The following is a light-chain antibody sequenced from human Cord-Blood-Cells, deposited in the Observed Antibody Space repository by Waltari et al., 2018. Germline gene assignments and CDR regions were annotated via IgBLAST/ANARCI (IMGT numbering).Light chain of an antibody. V-gene: IGLV2-23*01. Sequence: QSALPQPASVSGSPGQPFPISCTGTSSDVGGYNFVSWYQQHPGKAPKLMIYEGSKRPSGVSNRFSGSKSGNTASLTISGLQAEDEADYYCCSYAGSSTVVFGGGTKLTVL. CDR1: SSDVGGYNF. CDR3: CSYAGSSTVV. CDR2: EGS. J-gene: IGLJ2*01.